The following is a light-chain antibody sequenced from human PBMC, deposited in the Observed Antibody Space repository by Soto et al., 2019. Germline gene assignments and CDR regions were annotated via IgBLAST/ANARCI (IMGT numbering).Light chain of an antibody. CDR1: SIGTKS. V-gene: IGLV3-21*02. J-gene: IGLJ1*01. Sequence: SYELTQPPSVSVAPGPTASIACGGDSIGTKSVNWYQQRPGQAPVVVVYDDSDRPTGIPERFSGSNSGNTATLTISRVEAGDEADYYCQVWNGRSFQGVFGPGTKVTVL. CDR3: QVWNGRSFQGV. CDR2: DDS.